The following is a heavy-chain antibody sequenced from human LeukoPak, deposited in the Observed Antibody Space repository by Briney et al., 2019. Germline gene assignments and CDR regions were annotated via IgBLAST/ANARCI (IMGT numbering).Heavy chain of an antibody. CDR2: IYTSGTT. J-gene: IGHJ4*02. CDR3: ARDGPGRYFDY. V-gene: IGHV4-4*07. Sequence: SETLSLTCTVSGGSISSSYWTWIRQPAGKGLEWIGRIYTSGTTNYNPSPKSRVTMSLDTSKNQFSPKLSPMTAADTAVYYCARDGPGRYFDYWGQGTLVTVSS. CDR1: GGSISSSY. D-gene: IGHD3-9*01.